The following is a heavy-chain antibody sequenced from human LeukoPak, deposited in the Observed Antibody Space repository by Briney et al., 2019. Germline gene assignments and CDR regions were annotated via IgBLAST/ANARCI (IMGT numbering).Heavy chain of an antibody. CDR1: GGSITYYY. Sequence: PSETLSLTCSVSGGSITYYYWSWIRQPAEKGLEWIGYIYYSGSTNYNPSLKSRVTISVDTSKNQFSLKLSSVTAADTAVYYCARHYRYYDYVWGSSKDYYYGMDVWGQGTTVTVSS. V-gene: IGHV4-59*08. D-gene: IGHD3-16*01. CDR2: IYYSGST. J-gene: IGHJ6*02. CDR3: ARHYRYYDYVWGSSKDYYYGMDV.